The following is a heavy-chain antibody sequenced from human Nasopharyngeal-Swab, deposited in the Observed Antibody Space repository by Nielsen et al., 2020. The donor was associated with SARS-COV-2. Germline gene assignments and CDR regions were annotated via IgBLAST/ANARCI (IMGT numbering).Heavy chain of an antibody. CDR1: GGSISSYY. CDR3: ARSEQQLVLDYYYYGMDV. J-gene: IGHJ6*02. CDR2: IYYSGST. V-gene: IGHV4-59*13. Sequence: SETLSLTCTVSGGSISSYYWSWIRQPPGKGLEWLGYIYYSGSTNYNPSLKSRVTISVDTSKNQFSLKLSSVTAADTAVYYCARSEQQLVLDYYYYGMDVWGQGTTVTVSS. D-gene: IGHD6-13*01.